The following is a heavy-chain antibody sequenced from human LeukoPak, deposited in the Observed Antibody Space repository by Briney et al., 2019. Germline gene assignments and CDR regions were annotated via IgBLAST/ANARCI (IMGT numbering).Heavy chain of an antibody. D-gene: IGHD3-9*01. Sequence: GGSLRLSCAASGFTFSSYSMTWVRQAPGKGLEWLSSFTSRSRNIYYADSVKGRFTISRDNAKNLLYLQMNSLRAEDTAVYYCARTTGYPDYWGQGTLVTVSS. CDR1: GFTFSSYS. J-gene: IGHJ4*02. CDR3: ARTTGYPDY. V-gene: IGHV3-21*06. CDR2: FTSRSRNI.